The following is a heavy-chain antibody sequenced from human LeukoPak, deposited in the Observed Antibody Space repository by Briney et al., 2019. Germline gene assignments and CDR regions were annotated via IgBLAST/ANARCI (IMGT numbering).Heavy chain of an antibody. J-gene: IGHJ4*02. CDR1: GYTLTELS. V-gene: IGHV1-8*01. Sequence: ASVKVSCKVSGYTLTELSMHWVRQAPGQGLEWMGWVNPNSGNTGYAQKFQGRVTMTRNTSISTAYMELSSLRSEDTAVYYCARGVRARNSGSYYWGQGTLVTVSS. CDR2: VNPNSGNT. D-gene: IGHD1-26*01. CDR3: ARGVRARNSGSYY.